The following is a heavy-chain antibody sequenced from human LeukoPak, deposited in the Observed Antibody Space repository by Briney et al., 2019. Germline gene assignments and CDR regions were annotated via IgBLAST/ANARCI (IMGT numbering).Heavy chain of an antibody. CDR1: GGSISSSSYY. V-gene: IGHV4-39*01. D-gene: IGHD3-9*01. J-gene: IGHJ2*01. CDR3: ARHLPPTYYDILTGYYKAWYFDL. CDR2: IYYSGSA. Sequence: MSSDTRSLTFTVSGGSISSSSYYWCGSRQPPGKSLWWIGIIYYSGSAYYNPSLNSRVTISVDTSKNQFCLPLRSVTAAAPAVYYCARHLPPTYYDILTGYYKAWYFDLWGRGTLVTVSS.